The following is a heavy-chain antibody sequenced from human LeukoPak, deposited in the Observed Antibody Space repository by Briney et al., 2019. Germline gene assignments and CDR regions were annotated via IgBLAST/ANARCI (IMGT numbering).Heavy chain of an antibody. V-gene: IGHV3-21*01. Sequence: PGGSLRLSCAATGLSFLSYSMNWVRQAPGKGLEWVSSISSSSSYIYYADSVKGRLTISRDNAKNSLYLQMDSLRGEDTALYYCATGGVHYYDSSAGYWGQGTLVTVSS. D-gene: IGHD3-22*01. J-gene: IGHJ4*02. CDR3: ATGGVHYYDSSAGY. CDR2: ISSSSSYI. CDR1: GLSFLSYS.